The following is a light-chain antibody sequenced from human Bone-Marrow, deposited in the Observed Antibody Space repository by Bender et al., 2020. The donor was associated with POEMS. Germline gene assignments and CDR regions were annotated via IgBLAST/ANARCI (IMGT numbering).Light chain of an antibody. CDR3: AAWDDRPNVSWV. CDR1: SSDVGSYNY. Sequence: QSALTQPPSASGSPGQSVTVSCTGTSSDVGSYNYVSWYQQYPGEAPKVIIYEVSKRPSGVSNRFSGSKSGTSAFLAISGLQSEDEADYYCAAWDDRPNVSWVFGGGTKLTVL. CDR2: EVS. V-gene: IGLV2-8*01. J-gene: IGLJ3*02.